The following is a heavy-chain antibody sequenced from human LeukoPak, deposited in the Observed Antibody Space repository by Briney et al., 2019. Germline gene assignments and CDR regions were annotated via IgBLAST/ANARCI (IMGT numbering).Heavy chain of an antibody. V-gene: IGHV3-7*01. CDR1: GFTFRNHW. Sequence: PGGSLRLSYAASGFTFRNHWMGWVRQAPGKGLEWVANTKPDGTAEYYADSVRGRFTTSRDNANNFLYLQMNSLRGEDTAVHYCARDGGLHTNFDYWGQGTLVTVSS. CDR3: ARDGGLHTNFDY. CDR2: TKPDGTAE. D-gene: IGHD2-15*01. J-gene: IGHJ4*02.